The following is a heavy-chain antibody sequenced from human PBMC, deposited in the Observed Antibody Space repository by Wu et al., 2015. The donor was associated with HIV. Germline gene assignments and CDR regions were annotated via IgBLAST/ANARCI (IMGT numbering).Heavy chain of an antibody. CDR2: INPSGGST. CDR1: GYTFTSYY. CDR3: ARISSGWYYFDY. V-gene: IGHV1-46*01. D-gene: IGHD6-19*01. Sequence: QVQLVQSGAEVKMPGASMKVSCKASGYTFTSYYMHWVRQAPGQGLEWMGIINPSGGSTSYAQKFQGRVTMTRDTSTSTVYMELSSLRSEDTAVYYCARISSGWYYFDYWGQGTLVTVSS. J-gene: IGHJ4*02.